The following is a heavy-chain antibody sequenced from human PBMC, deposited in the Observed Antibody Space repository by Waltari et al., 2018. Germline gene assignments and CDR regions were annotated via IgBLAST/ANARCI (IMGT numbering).Heavy chain of an antibody. CDR3: ARVGYCSSTGCYTSGAFDY. CDR2: RSLDGYNQ. J-gene: IGHJ4*02. D-gene: IGHD2-2*02. CDR1: GFAFNSYA. Sequence: QVQLVESGGGVVQPGRSLRLSCSASGFAFNSYAMHWVRQAPGKGVEWGAVRSLDGYNQNYVDSVSGRFTISRDSSRRTVYLQRNSLRPDDTAVYYCARVGYCSSTGCYTSGAFDYWGQGTPVIVSS. V-gene: IGHV3-30-3*01.